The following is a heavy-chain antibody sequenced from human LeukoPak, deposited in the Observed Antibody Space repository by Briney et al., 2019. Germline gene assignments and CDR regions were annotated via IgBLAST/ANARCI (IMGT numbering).Heavy chain of an antibody. D-gene: IGHD3-10*01. V-gene: IGHV3-53*01. J-gene: IGHJ6*03. CDR3: AREYGSGRTRNMDV. CDR1: ELTLSDNY. Sequence: GGSLRLSCAASELTLSDNYMSWIRQAPGRGLEWVSFIYSGGSTYYADPVRGRFIISRDTSKNTLYLQMNSLRAEDTAVYYCAREYGSGRTRNMDVWGKGTTVTISS. CDR2: IYSGGST.